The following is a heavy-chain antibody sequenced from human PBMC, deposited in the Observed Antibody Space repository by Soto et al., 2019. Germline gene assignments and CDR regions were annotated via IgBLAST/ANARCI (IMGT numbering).Heavy chain of an antibody. CDR2: IIPIFGTA. V-gene: IGHV1-69*01. J-gene: IGHJ4*02. D-gene: IGHD6-13*01. Sequence: QVQLVQSGAEVKKPGSSVKVSCKASGGTFSSYAISWVRQAPGQGLEWMGGIIPIFGTANYAQKFQGRVTLTADESTSTAYMELSSLRSEDTAVYYCARDLVTGIAAAGTADWGQGTLVTVSS. CDR3: ARDLVTGIAAAGTAD. CDR1: GGTFSSYA.